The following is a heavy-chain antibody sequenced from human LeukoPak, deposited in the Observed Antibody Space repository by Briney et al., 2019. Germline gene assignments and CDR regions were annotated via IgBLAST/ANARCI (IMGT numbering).Heavy chain of an antibody. V-gene: IGHV7-4-1*02. D-gene: IGHD6-6*01. J-gene: IGHJ4*02. Sequence: ASVKVSCKASGGTFSSYAISWVRQAPGQGLEWMGWINTNTGNPTYAQGFTGRFVFSLDTSVSTAYLQISSLKAEDTAVYYCASRYSSSSEASGYWGQGTLVTVSS. CDR3: ASRYSSSSEASGY. CDR1: GGTFSSYA. CDR2: INTNTGNP.